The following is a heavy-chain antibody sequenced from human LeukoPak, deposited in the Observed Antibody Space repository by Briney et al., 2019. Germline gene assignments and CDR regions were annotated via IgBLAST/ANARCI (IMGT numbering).Heavy chain of an antibody. J-gene: IGHJ4*02. CDR3: ARDGYLAVDY. CDR1: GGSISSSTYY. D-gene: IGHD2-2*03. V-gene: IGHV4-39*07. CDR2: IYYSGNT. Sequence: SETLSLTCTVSGGSISSSTYYWGWIRQPPGKGLEWIGNIYYSGNTYYNPSLQSRVTISVDTSKNQFSLKLSSVTAADTAVYYCARDGYLAVDYWGQGTLVTVSS.